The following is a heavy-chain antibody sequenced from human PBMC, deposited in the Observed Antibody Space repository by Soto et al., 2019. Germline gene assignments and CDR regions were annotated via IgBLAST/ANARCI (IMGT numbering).Heavy chain of an antibody. CDR2: IKSKTDGGTT. J-gene: IGHJ3*02. V-gene: IGHV3-15*07. Sequence: GSLRLSCAPSGFTFSNAWMNWVRQAPGKGLEWVGRIKSKTDGGTTDYAAPAKGRFTISRDDSKNTLYLQMNSLKTEDTAVYYCAKRGYSGYDHAAFDIWGQGTMVTVSS. CDR3: AKRGYSGYDHAAFDI. CDR1: GFTFSNAW. D-gene: IGHD5-12*01.